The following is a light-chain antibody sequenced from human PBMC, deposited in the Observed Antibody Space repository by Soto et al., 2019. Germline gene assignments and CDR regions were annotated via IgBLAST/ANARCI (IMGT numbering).Light chain of an antibody. V-gene: IGKV3-20*01. Sequence: EFVLTQFPGTLSLSPGERATLSCRASQNVSSSCLTWCQQKPGQAPSLPFDGASSRATGIPDRFGGSGSGTEFTLTISSLQSEDCAIYYCQQYYTWPITFGGGTKVDIK. CDR1: QNVSSSC. CDR3: QQYYTWPIT. J-gene: IGKJ4*01. CDR2: GAS.